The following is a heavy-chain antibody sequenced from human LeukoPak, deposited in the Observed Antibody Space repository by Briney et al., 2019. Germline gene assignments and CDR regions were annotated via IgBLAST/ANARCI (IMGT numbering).Heavy chain of an antibody. CDR2: IKSKTDGGTT. CDR3: TTDTGIAVPGSDY. CDR1: GFTFSNAG. Sequence: GGSLRLSCAASGFTFSNAGMSWVRQAPGKGLEWVGRIKSKTDGGTTDYTAPVRGRFTISRDDSKNTLFLQMNSLKSEDTAVYYCTTDTGIAVPGSDYWGQGTLVTVSS. J-gene: IGHJ4*02. D-gene: IGHD6-19*01. V-gene: IGHV3-15*01.